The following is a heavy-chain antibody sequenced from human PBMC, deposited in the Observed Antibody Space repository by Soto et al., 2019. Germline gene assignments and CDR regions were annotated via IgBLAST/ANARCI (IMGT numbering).Heavy chain of an antibody. CDR1: GDSVSSNSAA. J-gene: IGHJ5*02. V-gene: IGHV6-1*01. Sequence: PSQTLSLTCAISGDSVSSNSAAWNWIRQSPSRGLEWLGRTYYRSKWYNDYAVSGKSRITLNPETAKHQFSLQLNSVTPEVTAVYYCARDQSRGSESSSWYNWFDPWGQGTLV. D-gene: IGHD6-13*01. CDR3: ARDQSRGSESSSWYNWFDP. CDR2: TYYRSKWYN.